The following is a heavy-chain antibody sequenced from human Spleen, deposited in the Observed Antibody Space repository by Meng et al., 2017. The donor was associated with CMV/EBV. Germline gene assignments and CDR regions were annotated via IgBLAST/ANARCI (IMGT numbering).Heavy chain of an antibody. CDR3: TTVAN. Sequence: GGSLRLSCAASGFTFSKAWMSWVRQAPGKGLEWVGRIKTKTDGETRDYAAPVKGRFTISRDDSKNTLYLQMNSLKTEDTAVYFCTTVANWGQGTLVTVSS. CDR1: GFTFSKAW. CDR2: IKTKTDGETR. J-gene: IGHJ1*01. V-gene: IGHV3-15*01.